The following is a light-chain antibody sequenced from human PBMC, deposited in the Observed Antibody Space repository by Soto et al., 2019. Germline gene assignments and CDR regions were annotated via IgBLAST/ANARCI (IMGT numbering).Light chain of an antibody. CDR3: QQRASWPHA. Sequence: EIVLTQSPATLSLFPGERATLSCRASQSVSSYLVWYQQTPGQAPGLLIHDASNRATGIPARFSGSGSGTDFTLTISSLEPEDSAVYYCQQRASWPHAFGQGTKLEIK. V-gene: IGKV3-11*01. J-gene: IGKJ2*01. CDR1: QSVSSY. CDR2: DAS.